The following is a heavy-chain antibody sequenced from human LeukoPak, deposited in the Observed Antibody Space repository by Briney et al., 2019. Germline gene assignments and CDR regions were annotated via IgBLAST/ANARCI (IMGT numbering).Heavy chain of an antibody. CDR3: ARVQYFDY. CDR1: GFTFSSYA. J-gene: IGHJ4*02. CDR2: ISYDGSNK. V-gene: IGHV3-30-3*01. Sequence: GGPLRLSCAASGFTFSSYAMHWVRQAPGKGLEWVAVISYDGSNKYYADSVKGRFIISRDNSKNTLYLQMNSLRAEDTAVYYCARVQYFDYWGQGTLVTVSS.